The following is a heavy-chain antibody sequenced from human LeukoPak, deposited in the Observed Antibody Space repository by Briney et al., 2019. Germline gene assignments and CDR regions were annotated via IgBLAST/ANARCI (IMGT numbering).Heavy chain of an antibody. J-gene: IGHJ5*02. CDR2: ISAYNGNT. CDR3: ARSLRSGYSSGWLTGWFDP. CDR1: GYTFTSYG. Sequence: ASVKVSCKASGYTFTSYGISWVRQAPGQGLEWMGWISAYNGNTNCAQKLQGRVTMTTDTSTSTAYMELRSLRSDDTAVYYCARSLRSGYSSGWLTGWFDPWGQGTLVTVSS. V-gene: IGHV1-18*01. D-gene: IGHD6-19*01.